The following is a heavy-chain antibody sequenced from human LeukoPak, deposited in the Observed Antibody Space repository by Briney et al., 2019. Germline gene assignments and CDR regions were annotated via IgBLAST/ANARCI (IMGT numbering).Heavy chain of an antibody. CDR3: ARYDGGSGPFDY. CDR1: GFTFSNAW. V-gene: IGHV3-53*01. CDR2: LYSGGNT. D-gene: IGHD3-10*01. Sequence: GGSLRLSCAASGFTFSNAWMSWVRQAPGKGLEWVSVLYSGGNTYYADSVKGRFTISRDNSKNTLYLQMNSLRAEDTAVYYCARYDGGSGPFDYWGQGTLVTVSS. J-gene: IGHJ4*02.